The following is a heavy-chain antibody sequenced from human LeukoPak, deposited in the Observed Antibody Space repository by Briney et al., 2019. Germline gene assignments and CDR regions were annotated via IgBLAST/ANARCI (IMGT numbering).Heavy chain of an antibody. Sequence: GGSLRLSCAASGFTFSSYWMSWVRQAPGKGLEWVAVISYDGSNKYYADSVKGRFTISRDNSKNTLYLQMNSLRAEDTAVYYCAKDASGYNPYYYMDVWGKGTTVTVSS. CDR2: ISYDGSNK. J-gene: IGHJ6*03. D-gene: IGHD3-3*01. CDR1: GFTFSSYW. V-gene: IGHV3-30*18. CDR3: AKDASGYNPYYYMDV.